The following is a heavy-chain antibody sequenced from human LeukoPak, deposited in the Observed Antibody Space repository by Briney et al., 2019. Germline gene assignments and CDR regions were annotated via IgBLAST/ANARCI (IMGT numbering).Heavy chain of an antibody. CDR1: GGSISSGGYS. V-gene: IGHV4-30-2*01. Sequence: SETLSLTCAVSGGSISSGGYSWSWIRQPPGKGLEWIGYIYHSGSTYYNPSLKSRVTISVDRSKNQFSLKLSSVTAADTAVYYCARSSGYSYGYNYYYGMDVWGQGTTVPVS. D-gene: IGHD5-18*01. CDR3: ARSSGYSYGYNYYYGMDV. J-gene: IGHJ6*02. CDR2: IYHSGST.